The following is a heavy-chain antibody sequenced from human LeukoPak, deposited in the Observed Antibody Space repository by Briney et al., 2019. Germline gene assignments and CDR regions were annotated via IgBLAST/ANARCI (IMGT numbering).Heavy chain of an antibody. CDR1: GFTSSSCG. D-gene: IGHD6-13*01. V-gene: IGHV3-30*02. CDR2: IRCDGSNR. J-gene: IGHJ6*03. Sequence: GGSLIPSCASAGFTSSSCGMQWVRQAPGKRLEWVAFIRCDGSNRYYADSGKGRFTISRENSKNTLYLQMNSLRAEDTAVYYCAKVGGIRQTSIAAAGANYYYYYMDVWGKGTTVTVSS. CDR3: AKVGGIRQTSIAAAGANYYYYYMDV.